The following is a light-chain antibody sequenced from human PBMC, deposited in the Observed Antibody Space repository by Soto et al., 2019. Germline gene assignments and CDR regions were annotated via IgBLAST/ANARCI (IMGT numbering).Light chain of an antibody. J-gene: IGKJ1*01. CDR3: QQSYSTPPTT. CDR1: QSISSY. CDR2: AAS. V-gene: IGKV1-39*01. Sequence: DIQMTQYPSFLSASVGDRVSISCRASQSISSYLNWYQQKPGKAPKLLIYAASSLQSGVPSRFSGSGSGTDFTLTISSLQPEDFATYYCQQSYSTPPTTFGQGSMVDVK.